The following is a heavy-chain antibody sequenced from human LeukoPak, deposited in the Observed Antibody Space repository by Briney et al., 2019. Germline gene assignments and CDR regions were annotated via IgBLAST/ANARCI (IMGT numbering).Heavy chain of an antibody. Sequence: PGGSLRLSCAASGFTFSSYDMNWVRQAPGKGPEWVSDISGRGGSTNYADSVKGRFTISRDNSKNTLFLQMNSLRAEDTAIYYCAFITVAGSGGDYWGQGTLVTVSS. CDR3: AFITVAGSGGDY. CDR2: ISGRGGST. CDR1: GFTFSSYD. D-gene: IGHD6-19*01. J-gene: IGHJ4*02. V-gene: IGHV3-23*01.